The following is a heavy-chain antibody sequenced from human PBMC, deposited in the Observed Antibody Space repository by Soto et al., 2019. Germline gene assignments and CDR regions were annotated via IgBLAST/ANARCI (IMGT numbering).Heavy chain of an antibody. CDR1: GYTFTSYA. CDR3: ARGGYSGWFGELLPLPTDY. Sequence: ASVKVSCKASGYTFTSYAMHWVRQAPGQRLEWMGWINADSGNTKYAQKFRGRVTMTRNTSISTAYMELSSLRSEDTAVYYCARGGYSGWFGELLPLPTDYWGQGTLVTVSS. CDR2: INADSGNT. D-gene: IGHD3-10*01. V-gene: IGHV1-3*01. J-gene: IGHJ4*02.